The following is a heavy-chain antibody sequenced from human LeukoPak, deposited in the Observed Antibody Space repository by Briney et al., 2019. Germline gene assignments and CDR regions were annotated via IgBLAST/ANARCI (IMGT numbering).Heavy chain of an antibody. CDR3: ARDRGSTGNWPNYYMDV. CDR2: IYYSGST. J-gene: IGHJ6*03. CDR1: GGSISSSSYY. D-gene: IGHD1-14*01. V-gene: IGHV4-39*07. Sequence: PSETLSLTCTVSGGSISSSSYYWGWIRQPPGKGLEWIGSIYYSGSTYYNPSLKSRVTISVDTSKNQFSLKLSSVTAADTAVYYCARDRGSTGNWPNYYMDVWGKGTTVTVSS.